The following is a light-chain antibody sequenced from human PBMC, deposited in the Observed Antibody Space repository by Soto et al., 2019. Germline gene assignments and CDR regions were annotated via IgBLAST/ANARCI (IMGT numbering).Light chain of an antibody. V-gene: IGKV1-27*01. CDR2: AAS. J-gene: IGKJ3*01. CDR3: QKYSSAPF. Sequence: DIQMTQSPTSLSASVGDRVTITCRASQGIRNYVAWYQQIPGKAPKLLIYAASTLQSGVPSRFSGSGSGTDFPLTITGLQPEDVATFSCQKYSSAPFFGPGTKGKIK. CDR1: QGIRNY.